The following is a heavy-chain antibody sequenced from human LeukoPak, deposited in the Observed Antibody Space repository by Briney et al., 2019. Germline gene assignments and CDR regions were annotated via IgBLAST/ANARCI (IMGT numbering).Heavy chain of an antibody. D-gene: IGHD2-2*02. CDR2: INPNSGGT. Sequence: GASVKVSCKASGYTFTGYYMHWVRQAPGQGLEWMGWINPNSGGTNYAQKSQGRVTMTRDTSISTAYMELSRLRSDDTAVYYCARDLARSSTSCYSCYYYYGMDVWGQGTTVTVSS. CDR3: ARDLARSSTSCYSCYYYYGMDV. J-gene: IGHJ6*02. V-gene: IGHV1-2*02. CDR1: GYTFTGYY.